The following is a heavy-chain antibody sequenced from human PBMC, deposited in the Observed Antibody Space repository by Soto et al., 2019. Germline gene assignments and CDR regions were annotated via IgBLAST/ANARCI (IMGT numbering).Heavy chain of an antibody. D-gene: IGHD6-13*01. J-gene: IGHJ4*02. CDR3: ARDRGSTWYIDDY. Sequence: ASVKVSCKASGYTFNVYYMHWVRQAPGQALEWMGWINPNSSGTKYAQKFQGRVTLTRDTSNTTVYMEVSSLKSDDTAVYFCARDRGSTWYIDDYWGQGTLVTVSS. CDR1: GYTFNVYY. CDR2: INPNSSGT. V-gene: IGHV1-2*02.